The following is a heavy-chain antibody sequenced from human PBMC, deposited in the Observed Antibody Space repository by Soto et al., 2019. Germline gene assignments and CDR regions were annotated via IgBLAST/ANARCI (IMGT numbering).Heavy chain of an antibody. D-gene: IGHD2-15*01. CDR3: ATRNYCSGGSCYSSAFDI. Sequence: ASVKVSSKASGGTFSSYTISWVRQAPGQGLEWMGRIIPILGIANYAQKYQGRITITADKSTSTAYMELSSLRSEDTAVYYCATRNYCSGGSCYSSAFDIWGQGTMVTVS. CDR1: GGTFSSYT. J-gene: IGHJ3*02. V-gene: IGHV1-69*02. CDR2: IIPILGIA.